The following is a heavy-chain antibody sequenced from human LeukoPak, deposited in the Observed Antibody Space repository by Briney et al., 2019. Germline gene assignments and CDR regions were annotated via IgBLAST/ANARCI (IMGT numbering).Heavy chain of an antibody. CDR2: ITEDGSDK. Sequence: GGSLRLSCAASGFTFTGCWMSWVRQAPGKGPEWVASITEDGSDKYYVDSVMGRFTISRDNSKNSLYLHMNSLRAEDTAVYYCARPRSTGCLDYWGQGTLVTVSS. CDR1: GFTFTGCW. J-gene: IGHJ4*02. D-gene: IGHD6-19*01. CDR3: ARPRSTGCLDY. V-gene: IGHV3-7*04.